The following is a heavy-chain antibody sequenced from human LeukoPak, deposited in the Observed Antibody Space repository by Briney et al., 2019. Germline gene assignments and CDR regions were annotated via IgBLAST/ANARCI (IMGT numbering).Heavy chain of an antibody. CDR2: ISYDGSNK. Sequence: GGSLRLSCAASGFTFSSYGMHWVRQAPGKGLEWVAVISYDGSNKYYADSVKGRFTISRDNSKNTLYLQMNSLRAEDTAVYYCAKDLITMIGTGFCDIWDQGTMVTVSS. CDR1: GFTFSSYG. CDR3: AKDLITMIGTGFCDI. D-gene: IGHD3-22*01. V-gene: IGHV3-30*18. J-gene: IGHJ3*02.